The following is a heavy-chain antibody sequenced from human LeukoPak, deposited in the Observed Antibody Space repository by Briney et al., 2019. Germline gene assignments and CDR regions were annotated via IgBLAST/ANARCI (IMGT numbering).Heavy chain of an antibody. J-gene: IGHJ6*03. CDR3: ARSPLRWLQDGVDYYYYYMDV. V-gene: IGHV1-8*01. CDR2: MNPNSGNT. D-gene: IGHD5-24*01. CDR1: GYTFTSYD. Sequence: GASVKVSCKASGYTFTSYDINWVRQATGQGLEWMGWMNPNSGNTGYAQKFQGRVTMTRNTSISTAYMELSSLRSEDTAVYYCARSPLRWLQDGVDYYYYYMDVWGKGTTVTVSS.